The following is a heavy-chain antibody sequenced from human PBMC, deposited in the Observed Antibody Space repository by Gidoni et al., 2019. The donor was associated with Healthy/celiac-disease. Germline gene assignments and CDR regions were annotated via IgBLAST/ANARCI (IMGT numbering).Heavy chain of an antibody. Sequence: QLQLQESGPGLVKPSETLSLTCTVSGGSISSSSYYWGWIRQPPGKGLEWIGSIYYSGSTYYNPSLKSRVTISVDTSKNQFSLKLSSVTAADTAVYYCARLSNSLRLGELSLSTTPEPEIDYWGQGTLVTVSS. CDR1: GGSISSSSYY. D-gene: IGHD3-16*02. J-gene: IGHJ4*02. CDR2: IYYSGST. V-gene: IGHV4-39*01. CDR3: ARLSNSLRLGELSLSTTPEPEIDY.